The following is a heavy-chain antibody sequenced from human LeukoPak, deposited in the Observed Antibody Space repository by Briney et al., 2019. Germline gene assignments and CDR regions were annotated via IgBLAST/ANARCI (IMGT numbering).Heavy chain of an antibody. CDR1: GGTFSSYT. Sequence: GASVRVSCKASGGTFSSYTISWVRQAPGQGLEWMGRIIPILGIANYAQKFQGRVTITADKSTSTAYMELSSLRSEDTAVYYCARGDTTNDFWSGEFDPWGQGTLVTVSS. CDR2: IIPILGIA. V-gene: IGHV1-69*02. J-gene: IGHJ5*02. CDR3: ARGDTTNDFWSGEFDP. D-gene: IGHD3-3*01.